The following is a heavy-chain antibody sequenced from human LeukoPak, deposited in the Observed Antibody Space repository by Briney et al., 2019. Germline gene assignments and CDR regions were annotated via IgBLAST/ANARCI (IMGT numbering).Heavy chain of an antibody. CDR2: IYPGDSDT. V-gene: IGHV5-51*01. D-gene: IGHD1-26*01. J-gene: IGHJ4*02. CDR1: GYSITSNR. Sequence: GESLKISCKGSGYSITSNRIAWVRQMPGKGLEWMGIIYPGDSDTRYSPSFQGQVTISADKSISTAYLQWSSLKASDTAMYYCARQSVGATTHFDYWGQGTLVTVSS. CDR3: ARQSVGATTHFDY.